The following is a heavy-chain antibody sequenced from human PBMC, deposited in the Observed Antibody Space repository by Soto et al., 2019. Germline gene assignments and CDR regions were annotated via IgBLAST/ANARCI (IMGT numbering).Heavy chain of an antibody. CDR3: ARDQSYGGAFDY. CDR1: GYTFTSYG. CDR2: ISAYNGNT. J-gene: IGHJ4*02. V-gene: IGHV1-18*01. D-gene: IGHD2-21*01. Sequence: QVQLVQSGAEVKKPGASVKVSCKSSGYTFTSYGISWVRQAPGQGLEWMGWISAYNGNTKYAQKLQGRATMTTDTSTSTVYMELRSLRSDDTAVYYCARDQSYGGAFDYLGQGTLVTVSS.